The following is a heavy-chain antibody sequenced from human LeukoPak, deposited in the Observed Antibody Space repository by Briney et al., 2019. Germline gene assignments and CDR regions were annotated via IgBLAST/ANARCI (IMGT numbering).Heavy chain of an antibody. J-gene: IGHJ4*02. D-gene: IGHD7-27*01. V-gene: IGHV4-4*07. CDR2: IFTTGGA. CDR3: VRDGPSWGLL. Sequence: PSETLSLTCTVSGGSIGTYHWSWIRQAAGKGLECIVRIFTTGGANYNPPLKIRVTMSLYTSKKLFSLKLNSVTDTDTAVYYCVRDGPSWGLLWGQGALVTVSS. CDR1: GGSIGTYH.